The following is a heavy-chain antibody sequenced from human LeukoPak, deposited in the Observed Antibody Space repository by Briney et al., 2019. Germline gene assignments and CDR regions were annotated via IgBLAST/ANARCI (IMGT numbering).Heavy chain of an antibody. D-gene: IGHD3-3*01. Sequence: ASVKVSCKASGYTFDDNYMHWVQQAPGKWPECMGFVDPKDGETVYAEKFQDRVTLSADTSIDTAYMELSSLTSEDTAMYYCTTTNVGNSPRDYWGQGTLVTVSS. J-gene: IGHJ4*02. CDR3: TTTNVGNSPRDY. CDR1: GYTFDDNY. V-gene: IGHV1-69-2*01. CDR2: VDPKDGET.